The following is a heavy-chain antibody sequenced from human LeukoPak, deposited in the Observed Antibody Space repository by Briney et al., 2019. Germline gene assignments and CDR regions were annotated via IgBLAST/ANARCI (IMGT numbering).Heavy chain of an antibody. J-gene: IGHJ4*02. V-gene: IGHV3-23*01. CDR1: GLIFGDHY. D-gene: IGHD2/OR15-2a*01. Sequence: GGSLRLSCVASGLIFGDHYMDWVRQAPGKGLEWVSVISGSGETTYYADSVKGRFTISRDNSKNTLYLQMNSLRAEDTAVYYCAKCHCNSNCRSFDYWGQGTLVTVSS. CDR2: ISGSGETT. CDR3: AKCHCNSNCRSFDY.